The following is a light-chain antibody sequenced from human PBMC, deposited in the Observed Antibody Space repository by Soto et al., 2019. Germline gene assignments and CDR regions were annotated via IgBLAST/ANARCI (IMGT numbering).Light chain of an antibody. Sequence: EIVLTQSPGTLSLSPGERATLSCRASPSVSSNYLAWYQHKPGQAPRLLIYGASNRATDIPDRFSGSGSGTDFSLTISRLEPEDFAIYYCQQYATSPSFGPGTKVDIK. CDR1: PSVSSNY. J-gene: IGKJ3*01. V-gene: IGKV3-20*01. CDR2: GAS. CDR3: QQYATSPS.